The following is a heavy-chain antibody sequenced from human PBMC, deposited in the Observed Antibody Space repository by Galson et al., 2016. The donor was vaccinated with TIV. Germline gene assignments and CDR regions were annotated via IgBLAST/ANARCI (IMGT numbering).Heavy chain of an antibody. J-gene: IGHJ4*02. D-gene: IGHD3-16*01. Sequence: SETLSLTCTVSGGSISSSTYFWGWIRQPPGKGLEWIGTIYYDGTAYYNPSLKSRVTMSVDASKSQISLRLSSVTAADTSVYFCARHGPWSFYFDSWGQGTLVTVSS. CDR3: ARHGPWSFYFDS. CDR2: IYYDGTA. CDR1: GGSISSSTYF. V-gene: IGHV4-39*01.